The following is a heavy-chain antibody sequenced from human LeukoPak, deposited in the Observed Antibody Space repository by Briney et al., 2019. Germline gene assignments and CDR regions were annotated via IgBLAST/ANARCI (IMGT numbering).Heavy chain of an antibody. Sequence: SETLSLTCTVSGGSISSYYWSWIRQPAGKGLEWIGRIYISGSTNYNPSLKSRVTISVDTSKNQFSLKLSSVTAADTAVYYCARHSWGIVVVPAAMVRWFDPWGQGTLVTVSS. CDR1: GGSISSYY. CDR3: ARHSWGIVVVPAAMVRWFDP. V-gene: IGHV4-4*07. CDR2: IYISGST. D-gene: IGHD2-2*01. J-gene: IGHJ5*02.